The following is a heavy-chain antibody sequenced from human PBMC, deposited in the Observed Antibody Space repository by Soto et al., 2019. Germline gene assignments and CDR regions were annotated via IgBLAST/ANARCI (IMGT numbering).Heavy chain of an antibody. Sequence: GGSLRLSCAASGFTFSDYYMSWIRQAPGKGLEWVSYISSSSSYTNYADSVKGRFTISRDNAKNSLYLQMNSLRAEDTAVYYCARGDTLPQGYCSSTRCLGDFDYWGQGSLVTVSS. CDR1: GFTFSDYY. CDR3: ARGDTLPQGYCSSTRCLGDFDY. J-gene: IGHJ4*02. V-gene: IGHV3-11*05. CDR2: ISSSSSYT. D-gene: IGHD2-2*01.